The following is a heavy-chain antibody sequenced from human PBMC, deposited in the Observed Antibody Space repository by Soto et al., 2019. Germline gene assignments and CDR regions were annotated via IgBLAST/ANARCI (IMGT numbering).Heavy chain of an antibody. V-gene: IGHV4-31*03. CDR2: IYYSGST. CDR1: GGSISSGAYY. Sequence: QVQLQESGPGLVKPSQTLSLTCTVSGGSISSGAYYWSWIRQHPGKGLEWIGYIYYSGSTYYNPSLKSRVTIAVDTSKNQFSLKLSSVTAADTAVYYCANLVVAATRGFDSWGQGTLVTVSS. CDR3: ANLVVAATRGFDS. J-gene: IGHJ4*02. D-gene: IGHD2-15*01.